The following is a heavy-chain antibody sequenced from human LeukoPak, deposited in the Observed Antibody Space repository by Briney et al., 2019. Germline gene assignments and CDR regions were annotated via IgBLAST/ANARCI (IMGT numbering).Heavy chain of an antibody. CDR3: ARVRRGGYSYGVFDY. Sequence: PSETLSLTCTVSGVSIRSYNCSWIRQPPGKGLEWIGYIYYSGSTNYNPSLKSRVTISVDTSKNQFSLKLSSVTAADTAVYYCARVRRGGYSYGVFDYWGQGTLVTVSS. CDR2: IYYSGST. D-gene: IGHD5-18*01. CDR1: GVSIRSYN. J-gene: IGHJ4*02. V-gene: IGHV4-59*01.